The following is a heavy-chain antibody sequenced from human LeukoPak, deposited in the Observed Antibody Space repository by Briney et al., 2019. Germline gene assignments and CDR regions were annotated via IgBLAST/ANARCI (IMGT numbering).Heavy chain of an antibody. J-gene: IGHJ4*02. V-gene: IGHV3-21*01. CDR2: ISSGSTYI. CDR1: EFTFSDYS. D-gene: IGHD6-13*01. CDR3: AREGPIAAPGQDYFDY. Sequence: GGSLRLSCAASEFTFSDYSMNWVRQAPGKGLEWVSSISSGSTYIYYADSVKGRFTISRDNAKNSLYLQMNSLRAEDTAVYYCAREGPIAAPGQDYFDYWGQGTLVTVSS.